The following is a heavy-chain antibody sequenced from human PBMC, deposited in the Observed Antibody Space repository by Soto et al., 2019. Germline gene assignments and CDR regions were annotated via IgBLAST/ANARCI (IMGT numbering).Heavy chain of an antibody. J-gene: IGHJ3*02. Sequence: QVQLVQSGAEVKKPGASVKVSCKASGYTFTSYDINWVRQATGQGLEWMGWMNPNSGSTAYAQKFQGKVTMIRNTSISTAYMELSSLRSEDTAVYDCARERGAFDIWGQGTMVTVSS. CDR1: GYTFTSYD. CDR2: MNPNSGST. V-gene: IGHV1-8*01. CDR3: ARERGAFDI.